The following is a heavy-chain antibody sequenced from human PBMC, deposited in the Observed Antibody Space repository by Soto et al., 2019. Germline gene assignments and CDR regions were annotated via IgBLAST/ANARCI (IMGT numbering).Heavy chain of an antibody. CDR1: GFTFSSYA. Sequence: PGGSLRLSCAASGFTFSSYAMHWVRQAPGKGLEWVAVISYDGSNKYYADSVKGRFTISRDNSKNTLYLRMHSLRAEDTAVYYCARVDNRNFDYWGQGTLVTVSS. D-gene: IGHD1-1*01. J-gene: IGHJ4*02. CDR2: ISYDGSNK. CDR3: ARVDNRNFDY. V-gene: IGHV3-30-3*01.